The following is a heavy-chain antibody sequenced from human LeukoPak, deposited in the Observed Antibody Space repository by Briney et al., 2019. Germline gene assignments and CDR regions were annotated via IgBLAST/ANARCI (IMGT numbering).Heavy chain of an antibody. CDR1: GFTFNIYS. D-gene: IGHD3-22*01. Sequence: GGSLSLSCAASGFTFNIYSMSWVRQAPGKGLEWVSSISSSGDFTVYAGSVKGRFTISRDNSKNTLYLQMNSLRAEDTAIYYCAKDRPNYYESNGHYYRRDGDYWGQGTLVTVSS. CDR3: AKDRPNYYESNGHYYRRDGDY. J-gene: IGHJ4*02. V-gene: IGHV3-23*01. CDR2: ISSSGDFT.